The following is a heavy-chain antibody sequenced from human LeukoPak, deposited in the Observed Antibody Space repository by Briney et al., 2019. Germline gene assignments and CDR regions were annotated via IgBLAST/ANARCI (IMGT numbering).Heavy chain of an antibody. CDR1: GASISSYS. J-gene: IGHJ4*02. CDR2: IYHTGST. CDR3: ARDLGSAGLFDY. Sequence: SETLSLTCTVSGASISSYSWSWIRQPPGKGLEWVGFIYHTGSTNYNPSLQSRVTISVDTSKKQFSLKLSSVTAADTAVYYCARDLGSAGLFDYWGQGTLATVSS. D-gene: IGHD6-13*01. V-gene: IGHV4-59*01.